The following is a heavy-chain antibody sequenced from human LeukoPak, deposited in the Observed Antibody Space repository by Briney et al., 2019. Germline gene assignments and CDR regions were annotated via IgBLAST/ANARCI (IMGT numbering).Heavy chain of an antibody. J-gene: IGHJ4*02. CDR1: GFTFSSYG. D-gene: IGHD5-18*01. CDR2: IWYDGSNK. CDR3: ARAFNAGYLNSYGYLDFDY. Sequence: GRSLRLSCAASGFTFSSYGMHWVRQAPGKGLEWVAVIWYDGSNKYYADSVKGRFTISRDNAKNSLYLQMNSLRAEDTAVYYCARAFNAGYLNSYGYLDFDYWGQGTLVTVSS. V-gene: IGHV3-33*01.